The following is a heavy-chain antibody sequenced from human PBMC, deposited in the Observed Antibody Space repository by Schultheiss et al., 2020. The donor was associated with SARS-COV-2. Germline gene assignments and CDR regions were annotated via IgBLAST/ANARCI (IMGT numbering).Heavy chain of an antibody. CDR3: AKNRGSGWYWFDP. CDR1: GFTFSSYG. CDR2: IWYDGSNK. J-gene: IGHJ5*02. V-gene: IGHV3-30*02. Sequence: GGSLRLSCAASGFTFSSYGMHWVRQAPGKGLEWVAVIWYDGSNKYYADSVKGRFTISRDNSKNTLYLQMNSLRAEDTAVYYCAKNRGSGWYWFDPWGQGTLVTVSS. D-gene: IGHD6-19*01.